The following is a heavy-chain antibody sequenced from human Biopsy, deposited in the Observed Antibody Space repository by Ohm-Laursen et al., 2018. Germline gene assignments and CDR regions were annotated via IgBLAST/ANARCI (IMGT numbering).Heavy chain of an antibody. J-gene: IGHJ1*01. CDR2: NIPILGTG. V-gene: IGHV1-69*06. CDR3: ATKLTGYFHH. CDR1: GGTFSNYG. D-gene: IGHD3-9*01. Sequence: GSSVTASRQAPGGTFSNYGVNWVRQAPGQGLEWLGGNIPILGTGNYAQKFQDRVTVAADTSTSTATMELRSLRSDDTAVYYCATKLTGYFHHWGQGILVIVSS.